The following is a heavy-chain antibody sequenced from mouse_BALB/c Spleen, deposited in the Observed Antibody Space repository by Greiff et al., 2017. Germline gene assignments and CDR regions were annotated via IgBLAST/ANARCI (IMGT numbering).Heavy chain of an antibody. V-gene: IGHV5-4*02. J-gene: IGHJ2*01. Sequence: EVQLQESGGGLVKPGGSLKLSCAASGFTFSDYYMYWVRQTPEKRLEWVATISDGGSYTYYPDSVKGRFTISRDNAKNNLYLQMSSLKSEDTAMYYCARDQGLTYYFDYWGQGTTLTVSS. CDR1: GFTFSDYY. CDR3: ARDQGLTYYFDY. CDR2: ISDGGSYT. D-gene: IGHD3-2*02.